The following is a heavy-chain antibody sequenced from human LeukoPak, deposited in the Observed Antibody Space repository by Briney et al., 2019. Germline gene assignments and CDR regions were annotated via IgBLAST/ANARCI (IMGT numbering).Heavy chain of an antibody. CDR1: GFTFDDYA. V-gene: IGHV3-9*01. D-gene: IGHD6-13*01. CDR2: ISLNSGSI. CDR3: AKDTAAAVYYYYGMDV. J-gene: IGHJ6*02. Sequence: LRLSCAASGFTFDDYAMHWVRQAPGKGLEGVSGISLNSGSIGYADSVKGRFTISRHNAKNSLYLQMNSLRAEDTDLYYCAKDTAAAVYYYYGMDVWGQGTTVTVSS.